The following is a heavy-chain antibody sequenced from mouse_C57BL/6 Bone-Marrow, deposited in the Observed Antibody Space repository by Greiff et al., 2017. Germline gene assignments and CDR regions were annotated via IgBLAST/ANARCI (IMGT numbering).Heavy chain of an antibody. CDR1: GYTFTSYW. Sequence: QVQLQQPGAELVRPGSSVKLSCKASGYTFTSYWMDWVKQRPGQGLEWIGNIYPSDSETHYNQKFKDKATLTVAKSSSTAYMQLSSLTCEDSAVYYCAREAYYSNYGAMDYWGQGTSVTVSS. V-gene: IGHV1-61*01. J-gene: IGHJ4*01. CDR2: IYPSDSET. D-gene: IGHD2-5*01. CDR3: AREAYYSNYGAMDY.